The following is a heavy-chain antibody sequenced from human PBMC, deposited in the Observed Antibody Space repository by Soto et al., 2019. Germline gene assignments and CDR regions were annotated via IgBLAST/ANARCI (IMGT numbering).Heavy chain of an antibody. V-gene: IGHV3-48*01. CDR1: GFTFSSYS. Sequence: GSLRLSCAASGFTFSSYSMNWVRQAPGKGLEWVSYISSTSSVIYYADSVKGRFTVSRDNAKNSVFLQMNSLRGDDTAVYYCARRRAVSGTGAYWGQGTLVTV. J-gene: IGHJ4*02. CDR3: ARRRAVSGTGAY. CDR2: ISSTSSVI. D-gene: IGHD6-19*01.